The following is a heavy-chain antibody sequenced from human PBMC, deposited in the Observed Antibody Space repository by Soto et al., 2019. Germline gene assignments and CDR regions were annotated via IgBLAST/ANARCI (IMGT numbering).Heavy chain of an antibody. D-gene: IGHD3-22*01. CDR2: ISFSGTT. J-gene: IGHJ4*02. Sequence: SETLSLTCTVSGHSIADSYCSWIRQSPGKRLEWIGYISFSGTTNYNPSLKSRVTMSVDTSKNEVSLKLISVTAADTATYYCARQRGYYVDYWGQGTLVT. CDR3: ARQRGYYVDY. CDR1: GHSIADSY. V-gene: IGHV4-59*01.